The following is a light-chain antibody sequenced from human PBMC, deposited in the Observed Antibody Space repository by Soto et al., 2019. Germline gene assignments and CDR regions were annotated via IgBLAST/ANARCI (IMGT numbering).Light chain of an antibody. J-gene: IGLJ1*01. Sequence: QSVLSQPASVSGTPGHSITISCTRTSSDVGGYKYVSCYQQHPGKAPKLRIYEVSNRPSGVSNRFSGSKSGNTASLTISGLQAEDEADYYCSSYTSSSSYVFGTGTKVTVL. CDR3: SSYTSSSSYV. CDR1: SSDVGGYKY. V-gene: IGLV2-14*01. CDR2: EVS.